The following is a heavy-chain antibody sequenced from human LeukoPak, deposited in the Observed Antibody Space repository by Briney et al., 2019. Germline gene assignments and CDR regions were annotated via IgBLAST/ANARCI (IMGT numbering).Heavy chain of an antibody. CDR1: GGTFSSYA. V-gene: IGHV1-69*01. CDR2: IIPIFCTA. D-gene: IGHD3-10*01. Sequence: SVKVSCKASGGTFSSYAISWVRQAPGQGLEWMGGIIPIFCTANFAQKFQGRGTITADESTSTAYMELSRLRSEDTAVYYCARPRRIQGAQPFDYWGQGTLVTVSS. J-gene: IGHJ4*02. CDR3: ARPRRIQGAQPFDY.